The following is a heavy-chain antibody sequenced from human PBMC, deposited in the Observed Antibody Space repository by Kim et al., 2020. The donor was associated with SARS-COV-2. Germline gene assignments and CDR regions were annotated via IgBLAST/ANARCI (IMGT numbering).Heavy chain of an antibody. D-gene: IGHD2-15*01. Sequence: GGSLRLSCAASGFTFSSYGMHWVRQAPGKGLEWVAVISYDGSNKYYADSVKGRFTISRDNSKNTLYLQMNSLRAEDTAVYYCAKAVVAANYDAFDIWGQGTMVTVSS. CDR3: AKAVVAANYDAFDI. J-gene: IGHJ3*02. CDR1: GFTFSSYG. CDR2: ISYDGSNK. V-gene: IGHV3-30*18.